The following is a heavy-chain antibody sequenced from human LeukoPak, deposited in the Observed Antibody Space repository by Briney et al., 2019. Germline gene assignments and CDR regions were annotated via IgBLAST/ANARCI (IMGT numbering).Heavy chain of an antibody. J-gene: IGHJ4*02. CDR2: LHSGGNT. V-gene: IGHV3-66*04. CDR1: GFSVSSDF. Sequence: PGGSLRLSCAASGFSVSSDFMVWVRQAPGRGLEWVSILHSGGNTYYAGSVKGRFTISRDNSKNTLFLQMTSLRAEDTAVYYCARQRGATVTMYQVYWGQGTLVTVSS. D-gene: IGHD4-17*01. CDR3: ARQRGATVTMYQVY.